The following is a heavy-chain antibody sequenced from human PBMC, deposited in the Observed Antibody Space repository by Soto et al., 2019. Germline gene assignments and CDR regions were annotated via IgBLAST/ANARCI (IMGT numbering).Heavy chain of an antibody. CDR1: GFTFSSYA. V-gene: IGHV3-23*01. CDR2: ISGSGGST. CDR3: IRFLEWDELYYYGMDV. Sequence: GGSLRLSCAASGFTFSSYAMSWVRQAPGKGLEWVSAISGSGGSTYYADSVKGRFTISRDNSKNTLYLQMNSLRAEDTAVYYCIRFLEWDELYYYGMDVWGQGTTVTVSS. D-gene: IGHD3-3*01. J-gene: IGHJ6*02.